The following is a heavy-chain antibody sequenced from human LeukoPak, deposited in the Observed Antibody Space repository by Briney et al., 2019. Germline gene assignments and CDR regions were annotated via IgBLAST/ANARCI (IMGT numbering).Heavy chain of an antibody. Sequence: GGSLRLSCEGSAFIFSGHWMNWVRQTPGKGLEWVASIKEDGSERQYVDSVKGRFSISRDNAKNSLFLQMNSLRAEDTAVYYCAEEGRVVRMDPSSHWGQGTLVTVSS. CDR3: AEEGRVVRMDPSSH. CDR1: AFIFSGHW. V-gene: IGHV3-7*03. J-gene: IGHJ4*02. D-gene: IGHD3-3*01. CDR2: IKEDGSER.